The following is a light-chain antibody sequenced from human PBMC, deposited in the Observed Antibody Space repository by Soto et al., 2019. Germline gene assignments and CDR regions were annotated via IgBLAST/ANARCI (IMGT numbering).Light chain of an antibody. CDR1: QSVPSR. Sequence: EIVMTQSPATLSVSPGEDVTLSCRASQSVPSRIAWYQQKPGKAPRVLIYGASRRATGIPDRLSGSGYGTDLTLTISRMENEDFEVYYCQQYDSSTLTFGGGTKVDIK. J-gene: IGKJ4*01. V-gene: IGKV3-20*01. CDR3: QQYDSSTLT. CDR2: GAS.